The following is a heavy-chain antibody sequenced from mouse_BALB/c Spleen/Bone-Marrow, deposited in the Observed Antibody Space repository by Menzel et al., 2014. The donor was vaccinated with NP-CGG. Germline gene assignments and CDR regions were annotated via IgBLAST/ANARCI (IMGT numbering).Heavy chain of an antibody. D-gene: IGHD2-10*02. CDR2: IWSDGNT. Sequence: QVQLKQSGPGLVAPSQSLSTTCTVSGFSLXNYGVHWVRQPPGKGLEWLVVIWSDGNTTYNSALKSRLSISKDNSKSQVFLKMNSLQTDDTAMYYCARNPYGNYAMDYWGQGTSVTVSS. J-gene: IGHJ4*01. V-gene: IGHV2-6*02. CDR1: GFSLXNYG. CDR3: ARNPYGNYAMDY.